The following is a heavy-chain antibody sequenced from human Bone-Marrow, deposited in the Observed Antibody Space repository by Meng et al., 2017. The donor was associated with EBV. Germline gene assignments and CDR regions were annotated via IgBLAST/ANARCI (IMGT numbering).Heavy chain of an antibody. CDR3: ARDGGAHWLDT. CDR1: GYTFTDYY. CDR2: LNPDSGDT. D-gene: IGHD3-16*01. Sequence: QVQVVQSGAEVKKPGASVKVSCKAAGYTFTDYYIHWVRQAPGQGLEWMGRLNPDSGDTDYAQQFQGRVTMTRDTSVYTVYMEINRLTSDDTAVYYCARDGGAHWLDTWGQGTLVTVAS. J-gene: IGHJ5*02. V-gene: IGHV1-2*06.